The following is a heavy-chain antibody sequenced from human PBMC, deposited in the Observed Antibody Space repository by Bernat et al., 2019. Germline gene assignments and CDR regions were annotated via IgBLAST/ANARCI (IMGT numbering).Heavy chain of an antibody. Sequence: EMQLVQSGTEVKKPGESLKISCKGSGYNFTTYWIGWVRQMPGKGLEWMGIIYPGDSDTRYSPSLQGRVTISVDKSISIAYLQWSSLKASDTAIYYCARRGQMAGSVGDAFDIWGQGTMVTVSS. CDR3: ARRGQMAGSVGDAFDI. CDR2: IYPGDSDT. V-gene: IGHV5-51*01. D-gene: IGHD6-19*01. J-gene: IGHJ3*02. CDR1: GYNFTTYW.